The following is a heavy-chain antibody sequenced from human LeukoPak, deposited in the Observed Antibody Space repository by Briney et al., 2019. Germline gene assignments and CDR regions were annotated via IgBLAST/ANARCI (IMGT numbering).Heavy chain of an antibody. Sequence: ASVKVSCKASGYTFTSYGISWVRQAPGQGLEWMGWISAYNGNTNYAQKLLGRVTMTTDTSTSTAYMELRSLRSDDTAVYYCAREVPPRHAFDIWGQGTMVTVSS. J-gene: IGHJ3*02. CDR1: GYTFTSYG. V-gene: IGHV1-18*01. CDR2: ISAYNGNT. CDR3: AREVPPRHAFDI.